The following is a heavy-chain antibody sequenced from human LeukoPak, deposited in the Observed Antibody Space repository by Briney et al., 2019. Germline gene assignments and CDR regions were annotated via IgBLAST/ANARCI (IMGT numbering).Heavy chain of an antibody. Sequence: SETLSLTCTVSGGSISSYYWSRIRQPPGKGLEWIGYIYYSGSTNYNPSLKSRVTISVDTSKNQFSLKLSSVTAADTAVYYCARDRRGVTMANWFDPWGQGTLVTVSS. CDR2: IYYSGST. D-gene: IGHD3-10*01. CDR3: ARDRRGVTMANWFDP. V-gene: IGHV4-59*01. CDR1: GGSISSYY. J-gene: IGHJ5*02.